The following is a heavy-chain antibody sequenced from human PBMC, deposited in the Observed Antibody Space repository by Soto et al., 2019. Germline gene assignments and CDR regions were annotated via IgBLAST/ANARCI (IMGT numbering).Heavy chain of an antibody. J-gene: IGHJ4*02. V-gene: IGHV1-69*06. CDR3: PSLVNGYSGFVTDC. D-gene: IGHD5-12*01. Sequence: QVQLVQSGAEVKKPGSSVKVSCKASGVTFNSYGLSWVRQAPGQGLEWMGRIVSIVGSANYAQKFQGRVTITADKSTSTSYMELSSLRSEDTVVYYLPSLVNGYSGFVTDCWCQGTLVTVSS. CDR1: GVTFNSYG. CDR2: IVSIVGSA.